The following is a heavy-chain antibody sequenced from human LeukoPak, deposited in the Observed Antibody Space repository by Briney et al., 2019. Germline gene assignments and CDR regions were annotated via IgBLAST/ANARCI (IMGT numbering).Heavy chain of an antibody. Sequence: PGGSLRLSCAASGFTFSAYWMTWVRQAQGKGLEWVANIKKDGSEKYYVDSVKGRFTISRDNTKNSLYLQMDSLRTEDTAVYYCARDDCSGSCYSHYFYGMDVWGQGTTVTVSS. D-gene: IGHD2-15*01. CDR3: ARDDCSGSCYSHYFYGMDV. CDR1: GFTFSAYW. J-gene: IGHJ6*02. V-gene: IGHV3-7*01. CDR2: IKKDGSEK.